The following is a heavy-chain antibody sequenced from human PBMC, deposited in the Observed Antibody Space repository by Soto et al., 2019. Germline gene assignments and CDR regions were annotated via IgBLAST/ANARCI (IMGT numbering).Heavy chain of an antibody. V-gene: IGHV1-69*10. CDR2: IIPMSGIP. J-gene: IGHJ5*02. D-gene: IGHD3-10*01. CDR1: GGSFNSYA. CDR3: TRRGRESANWFDP. Sequence: SVKVSCKASGGSFNSYAMSWVRQAPGQGLEWMGGIIPMSGIPNYAQKFRGRVTITADKSTNTVYLEVNNLTYDDTAVYYCTRRGRESANWFDPWGQGTQVTVSS.